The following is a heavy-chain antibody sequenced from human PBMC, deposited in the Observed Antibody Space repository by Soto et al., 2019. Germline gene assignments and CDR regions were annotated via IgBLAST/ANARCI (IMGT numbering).Heavy chain of an antibody. CDR1: GGSISSGGYY. CDR2: IYYSGST. CDR3: AASCVGCGGFNYYGMDV. J-gene: IGHJ6*02. D-gene: IGHD2-21*01. Sequence: QVQLQESDPGLVKPSQTLSLTCTVSGGSISSGGYYWSWIRQHPGKGLEWIGYIYYSGSTYYNPSPRSRLNISVDTSKNQFSLKLSSVTAADTAVYYCAASCVGCGGFNYYGMDVWGQGTTVTVSS. V-gene: IGHV4-31*03.